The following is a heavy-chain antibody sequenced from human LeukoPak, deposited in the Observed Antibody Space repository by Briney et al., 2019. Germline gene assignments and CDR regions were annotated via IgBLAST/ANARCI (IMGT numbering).Heavy chain of an antibody. V-gene: IGHV3-30*02. CDR1: GFTFSNYG. Sequence: GGSLRLSCAASGFTFSNYGMRWVRQAPRKGLGWVAFIRFDGSNKDYADSVEGRLTTSRDNLENTLSLQMNSLRLEDTAVYYCAKDIAPIVVSLGGGGFDYWGQGTLVTVSS. CDR3: AKDIAPIVVSLGGGGFDY. CDR2: IRFDGSNK. D-gene: IGHD2-2*01. J-gene: IGHJ4*02.